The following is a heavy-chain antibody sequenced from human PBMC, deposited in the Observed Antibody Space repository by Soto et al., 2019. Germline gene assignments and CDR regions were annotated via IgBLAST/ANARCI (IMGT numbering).Heavy chain of an antibody. J-gene: IGHJ4*02. V-gene: IGHV3-23*01. Sequence: EVQLLESGGGLVQPGGSLRLSCVVSGFTFSSYAMSWVRQAPGKGLEWVSGISGTSGSTYYADSVKGRFTISRDNSKNTLYLQMNSLRAEDTAVYYCAKEGRRGYSYGGALHHWGQGTLVTVSS. D-gene: IGHD5-18*01. CDR1: GFTFSSYA. CDR2: ISGTSGST. CDR3: AKEGRRGYSYGGALHH.